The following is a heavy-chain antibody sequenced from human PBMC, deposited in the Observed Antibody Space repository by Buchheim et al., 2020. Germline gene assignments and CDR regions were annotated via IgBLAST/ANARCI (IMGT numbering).Heavy chain of an antibody. CDR1: GFTFSNYW. J-gene: IGHJ4*02. V-gene: IGHV3-7*01. Sequence: EVQLVESGGGLVQPGGSLRLSCTASGFTFSNYWMTWVRQAPGKGLEWVANIKQDGSDKYYVDSVRGRFTISRDNAKNSLYLQMNSLRAEDTAVYYCATDRAVVAADRFDYWGQGTL. CDR2: IKQDGSDK. CDR3: ATDRAVVAADRFDY. D-gene: IGHD2-2*01.